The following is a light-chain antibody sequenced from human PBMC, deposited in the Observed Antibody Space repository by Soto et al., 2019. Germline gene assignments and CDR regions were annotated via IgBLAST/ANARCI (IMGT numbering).Light chain of an antibody. CDR2: GAS. CDR1: QSVSSN. Sequence: EIVLTQSPGTLSLSPGERATLSCRASQSVSSNLAWYQQKPGQAPRLLVYGASTRATGIPARFSGSGSGTEFTLTISSLQYEDFAVYYCQQYNNWHPWTFGQGTKVDIK. J-gene: IGKJ1*01. CDR3: QQYNNWHPWT. V-gene: IGKV3-15*01.